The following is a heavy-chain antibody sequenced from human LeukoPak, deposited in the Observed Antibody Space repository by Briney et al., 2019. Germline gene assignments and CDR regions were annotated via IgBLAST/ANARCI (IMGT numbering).Heavy chain of an antibody. CDR3: AREYSSSPRYYYYGMDV. J-gene: IGHJ6*02. D-gene: IGHD6-6*01. CDR1: GFTFSGYE. V-gene: IGHV3-48*03. Sequence: PGGSLRLSCAASGFTFSGYEMNWVRQAPGKGLEWVSYISSSGSTIYYADSVKGRFTISRDNAKNSLYLQMNSLRAEDTAVYYCAREYSSSPRYYYYGMDVWGQGTTVTVSS. CDR2: ISSSGSTI.